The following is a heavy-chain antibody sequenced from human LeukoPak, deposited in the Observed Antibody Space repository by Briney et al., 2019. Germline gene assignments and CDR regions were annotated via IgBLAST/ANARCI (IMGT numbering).Heavy chain of an antibody. Sequence: GASVKVSYKASGYTFTSYGISWVRQAPGQGLEWMGWISAYNGNTNYAQKLQGRVTMTTDTSTSTAYMELRSLRSDDTAVYYCARVYYDFWSGYYTPRGYYYYMDVWGKGTTVTVSS. CDR1: GYTFTSYG. CDR3: ARVYYDFWSGYYTPRGYYYYMDV. V-gene: IGHV1-18*01. D-gene: IGHD3-3*01. CDR2: ISAYNGNT. J-gene: IGHJ6*03.